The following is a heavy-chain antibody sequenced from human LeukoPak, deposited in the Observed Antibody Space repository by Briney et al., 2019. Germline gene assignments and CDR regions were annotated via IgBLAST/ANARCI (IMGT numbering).Heavy chain of an antibody. Sequence: PGGSLRLSCAASALTFNSCGMHWVRQAPGKGLEWVAFIRNDGSNSYYADSVKGRFTISRDNSKNTLYLQMNSLRPEDTAVYYCAKLGIDYYGSGSYYGPEDWGQGTLVTVSS. J-gene: IGHJ4*02. V-gene: IGHV3-30*02. CDR1: ALTFNSCG. CDR3: AKLGIDYYGSGSYYGPED. CDR2: IRNDGSNS. D-gene: IGHD3-10*01.